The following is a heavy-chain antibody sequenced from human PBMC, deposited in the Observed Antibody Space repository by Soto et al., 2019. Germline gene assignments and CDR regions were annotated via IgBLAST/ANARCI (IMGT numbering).Heavy chain of an antibody. Sequence: QVQLVQSGAEVQKPGSSVKVSCKASGGTFSSYAISWVRQAPGQGLEWMGGIIPIPGTANYAQKFQGRVTSTAEESTSTAYMELSSMRSQDTAVYYCARSQGSSTSLEIYYYYYYGMDVWGEGTTVTVSS. CDR2: IIPIPGTA. D-gene: IGHD2-2*01. CDR3: ARSQGSSTSLEIYYYYYYGMDV. J-gene: IGHJ6*04. CDR1: GGTFSSYA. V-gene: IGHV1-69*01.